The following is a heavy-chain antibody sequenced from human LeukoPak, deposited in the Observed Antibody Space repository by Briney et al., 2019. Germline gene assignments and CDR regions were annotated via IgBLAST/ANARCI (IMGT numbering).Heavy chain of an antibody. CDR2: ISSSSSYI. V-gene: IGHV3-21*01. Sequence: GGSLRLSCGVSGFTFGTSWMNWVRQAPGKGLEWVSSISSSSSYIYYADSVKGRFTISRGNAKNSLYLQMNSLRAEDTAVYYCARYCSSTSCPANDYWGQGTLVTVSS. CDR3: ARYCSSTSCPANDY. D-gene: IGHD2-2*01. CDR1: GFTFGTSW. J-gene: IGHJ4*02.